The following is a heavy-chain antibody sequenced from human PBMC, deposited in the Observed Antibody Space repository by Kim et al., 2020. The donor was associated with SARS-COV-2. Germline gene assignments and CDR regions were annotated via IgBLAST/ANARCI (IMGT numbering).Heavy chain of an antibody. J-gene: IGHJ3*02. Sequence: GGSLRLSCAASGFTFSSYDMHWVRQATGKGLEWVSAIGTAGDTYYPGSVKGRFTISRENAKNSLYLQMNSLRAGDTAVYYCARGYSSSWYWAFDIWGQGTMLTVSS. CDR2: IGTAGDT. V-gene: IGHV3-13*01. CDR1: GFTFSSYD. D-gene: IGHD6-13*01. CDR3: ARGYSSSWYWAFDI.